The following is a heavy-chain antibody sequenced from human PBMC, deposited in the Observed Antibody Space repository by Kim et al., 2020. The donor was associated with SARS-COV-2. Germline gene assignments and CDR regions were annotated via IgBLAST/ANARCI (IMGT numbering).Heavy chain of an antibody. CDR3: ARVYCSSTSCYPGVEYGMDV. CDR2: INAGNGNT. V-gene: IGHV1-3*01. CDR1: GYTFTSYA. Sequence: ASVKVSCKASGYTFTSYAMHWVRQAPGQRLEWMGWINAGNGNTKYSQKFQGRVTITRDTSASTAYMELSSLRSEDTAVYYCARVYCSSTSCYPGVEYGMDVWGQGTTVTVSS. J-gene: IGHJ6*02. D-gene: IGHD2-2*01.